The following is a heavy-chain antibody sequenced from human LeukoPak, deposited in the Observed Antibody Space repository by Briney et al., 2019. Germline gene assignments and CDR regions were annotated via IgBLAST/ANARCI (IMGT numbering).Heavy chain of an antibody. CDR3: ARDPPAGHYYYYYGMDV. Sequence: GGSLRLSCAASGFTFSSYSINWVRQAPGKGLEWVSSISSSSSYIYYADSVKGRFTISRDNAKNSLYLQMNSLRAEDTAVYYCARDPPAGHYYYYYGMDVWGQGTTVTVSS. D-gene: IGHD6-13*01. V-gene: IGHV3-21*01. CDR1: GFTFSSYS. J-gene: IGHJ6*02. CDR2: ISSSSSYI.